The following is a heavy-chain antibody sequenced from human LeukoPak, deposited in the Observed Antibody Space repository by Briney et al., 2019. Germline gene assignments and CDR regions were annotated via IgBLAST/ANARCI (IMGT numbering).Heavy chain of an antibody. CDR3: AKDRNYGGSFYYFDY. J-gene: IGHJ4*02. CDR1: GFTFSSYA. V-gene: IGHV3-23*01. Sequence: GGSLRLSCAASGFTFSSYAMSWVRQAPGKGLEWVSAISGSGGSTYYADSVKGRFTISRDNSKNTLYLQMNSLRAEDTAVYYCAKDRNYGGSFYYFDYWAREPWSPSPQ. CDR2: ISGSGGST. D-gene: IGHD4-23*01.